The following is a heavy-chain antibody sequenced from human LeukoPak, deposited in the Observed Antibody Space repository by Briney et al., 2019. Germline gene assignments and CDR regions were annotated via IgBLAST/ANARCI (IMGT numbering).Heavy chain of an antibody. J-gene: IGHJ4*02. CDR2: ISAYNGNT. Sequence: VASVKVACKASGYTFTSYGISWVRQAPGQGLEWMGWISAYNGNTNYAQKLQGRVTMTTDTSTSPAYMELRSLRYDDTDVYYCARDPPRRMTTVTFFDYWGQGTLVTVSS. V-gene: IGHV1-18*01. CDR1: GYTFTSYG. CDR3: ARDPPRRMTTVTFFDY. D-gene: IGHD4-17*01.